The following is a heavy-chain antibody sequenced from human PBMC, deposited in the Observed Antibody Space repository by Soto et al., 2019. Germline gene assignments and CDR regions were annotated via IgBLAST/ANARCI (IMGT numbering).Heavy chain of an antibody. J-gene: IGHJ5*02. V-gene: IGHV3-23*01. CDR1: GFTFSSYA. Sequence: GGSLRLSCAASGFTFSSYAMSWVRQAPGKGLEWVSAISGSGGSTYYADSVKGRFTISRDNSKNTLYLQMNSLRAEDTAVYYCAKNPEVVVPAARGKYNWFDPWGQGTLVTVSS. CDR3: AKNPEVVVPAARGKYNWFDP. CDR2: ISGSGGST. D-gene: IGHD2-2*01.